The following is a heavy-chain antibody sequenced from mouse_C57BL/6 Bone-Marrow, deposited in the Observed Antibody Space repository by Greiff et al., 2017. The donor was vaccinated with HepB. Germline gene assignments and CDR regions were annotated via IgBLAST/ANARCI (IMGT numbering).Heavy chain of an antibody. D-gene: IGHD1-1*01. CDR3: ARGYYGSSYGYFDY. J-gene: IGHJ2*01. Sequence: LKQPGAELVKPGASVKLSCKASGYTFTSYWMHWVKQRPGQGLEWIGMIHPNSGSTNYNEKFKSKATLTVDKSSSTAYMQLSSLTSEDSAVYYCARGYYGSSYGYFDYWGQGTTLTVSS. V-gene: IGHV1-64*01. CDR1: GYTFTSYW. CDR2: IHPNSGST.